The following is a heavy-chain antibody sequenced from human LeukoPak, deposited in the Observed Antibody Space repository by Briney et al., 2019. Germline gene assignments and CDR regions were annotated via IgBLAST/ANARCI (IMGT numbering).Heavy chain of an antibody. Sequence: PGGSLRLSCIASGFSFSNYGTHWVRQAPGKGLEWVTFMQYDGSVEFYADSVKGRFTISRDNSKNTVYLQMNSLRAEDTAVYYCARDPTSITGTDLTTDYWGQGTLVTVSS. V-gene: IGHV3-30*02. D-gene: IGHD1-20*01. J-gene: IGHJ4*02. CDR2: MQYDGSVE. CDR1: GFSFSNYG. CDR3: ARDPTSITGTDLTTDY.